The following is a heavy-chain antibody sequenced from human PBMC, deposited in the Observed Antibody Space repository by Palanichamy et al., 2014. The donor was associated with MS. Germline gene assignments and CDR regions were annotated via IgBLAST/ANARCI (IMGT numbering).Heavy chain of an antibody. CDR2: IYWDDDK. CDR1: GFSLTTSGVG. J-gene: IGHJ3*01. V-gene: IGHV2-5*02. Sequence: QITLRESGPTLVKPTQTLTLTCTFSGFSLTTSGVGVGWVRQPPGKALEWLALIYWDDDKRYSPSLKSRLAITKDTSKSQVVLTMTNMDPVDTATYYCAHSGPYYDTSGHYYMGDAFGFWGQGTMVTVSS. D-gene: IGHD3-22*01. CDR3: AHSGPYYDTSGHYYMGDAFGF.